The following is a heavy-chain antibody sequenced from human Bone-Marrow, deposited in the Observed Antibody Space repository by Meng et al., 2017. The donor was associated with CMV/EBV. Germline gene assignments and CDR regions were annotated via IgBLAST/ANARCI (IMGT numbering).Heavy chain of an antibody. V-gene: IGHV6-1*01. J-gene: IGHJ6*02. D-gene: IGHD6-6*01. CDR1: GDSVSSHNVA. CDR2: TYYRSRWYS. CDR3: AKSVNIAARPAYYYGMDV. Sequence: SQTLSLTCAISGDSVSSHNVAWNWIRQSPWRGLEWLGRTYYRSRWYSDYAESVRSRININPDTSKNQFSLQLNSVTPEDTAVYYCAKSVNIAARPAYYYGMDVWGQGTTVTVSS.